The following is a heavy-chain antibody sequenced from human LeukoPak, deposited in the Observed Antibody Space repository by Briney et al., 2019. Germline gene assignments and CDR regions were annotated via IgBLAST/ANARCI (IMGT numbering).Heavy chain of an antibody. V-gene: IGHV1-69*05. CDR2: IIPIFGTA. J-gene: IGHJ4*02. CDR3: ERVWGAAGIFDY. Sequence: AVKVSCKASGATFSSYAISWVRQAPGPGLEWMGVIIPIFGTANYAQKFQGRVTITTDESTSTAYMELSSLRSEDTAVYYCERVWGAAGIFDYWGQGTLVTVSS. CDR1: GATFSSYA. D-gene: IGHD6-13*01.